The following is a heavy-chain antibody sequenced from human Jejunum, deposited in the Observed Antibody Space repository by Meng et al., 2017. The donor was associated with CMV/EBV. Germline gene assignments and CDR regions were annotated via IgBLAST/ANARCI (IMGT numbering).Heavy chain of an antibody. J-gene: IGHJ4*02. CDR3: ARDMGWYRFDS. CDR1: GITFSNQG. CDR2: IRKDGGEI. V-gene: IGHV3-7*01. Sequence: CVASGITFSNQGMGGVGKGRGKGMEWGAEIRKDGGEIYYVDTVKGRFTISRDNAKNSLYLQMNSLRAEDTALYYCARDMGWYRFDSWGQGTLVTVSS. D-gene: IGHD6-19*01.